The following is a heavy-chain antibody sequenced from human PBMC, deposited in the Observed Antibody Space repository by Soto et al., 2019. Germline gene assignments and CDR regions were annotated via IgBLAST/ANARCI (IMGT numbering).Heavy chain of an antibody. Sequence: ASEKVSCKASGYTFTTYGISLVRQAPAHRLEWMGWISVYNGNTNYAQKIQGRVTMTTDTSTSTAYMELRRLTSDDTSVYYCARKLVPGSSSSWNLDYWGQGTLVTVSS. CDR3: ARKLVPGSSSSWNLDY. CDR1: GYTFTTYG. V-gene: IGHV1-18*04. CDR2: ISVYNGNT. J-gene: IGHJ4*02. D-gene: IGHD6-13*01.